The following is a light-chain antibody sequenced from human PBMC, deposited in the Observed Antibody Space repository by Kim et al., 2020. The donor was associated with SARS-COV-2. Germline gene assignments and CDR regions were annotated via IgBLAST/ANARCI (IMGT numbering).Light chain of an antibody. CDR3: NSRDSTGDLVI. CDR1: SLRTYF. CDR2: GKN. V-gene: IGLV3-19*01. J-gene: IGLJ2*01. Sequence: ALGHTVKITCQGDSLRTYFTSWYRQKPRQAPVLVIYGKNNRPSGVPDRFSGSISENTAYLTITGAQAEDEADYYCNSRDSTGDLVIFGGGTQLTVL.